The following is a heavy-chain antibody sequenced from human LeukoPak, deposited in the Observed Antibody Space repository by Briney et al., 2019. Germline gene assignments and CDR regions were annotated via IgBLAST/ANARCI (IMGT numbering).Heavy chain of an antibody. CDR1: GFTFSSYAM. CDR2: IHHSGST. D-gene: IGHD6-13*01. J-gene: IGHJ4*02. Sequence: GSLRLSCVASGFTFSSYAMTWVRQSPGKGLEWIGEIHHSGSTKYNPSLKSRVTISVDKSKNQFSLKLSSVTAADTAVYYCARVTIPAAGTNDCWGQGTLVTVSS. V-gene: IGHV4-4*02. CDR3: ARVTIPAAGTNDC.